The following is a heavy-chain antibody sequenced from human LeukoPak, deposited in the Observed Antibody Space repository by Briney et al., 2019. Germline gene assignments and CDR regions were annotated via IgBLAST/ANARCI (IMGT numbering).Heavy chain of an antibody. CDR2: IYSGGST. CDR1: GFTVSSNY. D-gene: IGHD3-9*01. CDR3: ARIQDDILTGYYNFDY. V-gene: IGHV3-66*01. J-gene: IGHJ4*02. Sequence: GGSLRLSCAASGFTVSSNYMSWVRQAPGKGLEWVSVIYSGGSTYYADSVKGRFTISRDNSKNTLYLQMNSLRAEDTAVYYCARIQDDILTGYYNFDYWGQGTLVTVSS.